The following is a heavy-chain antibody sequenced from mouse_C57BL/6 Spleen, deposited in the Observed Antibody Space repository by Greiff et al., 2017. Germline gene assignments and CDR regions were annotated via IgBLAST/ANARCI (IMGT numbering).Heavy chain of an antibody. J-gene: IGHJ4*01. CDR3: ARASDGYYVKARDY. CDR1: GFTFRDYG. Sequence: EVQVVESGGGLVKPGGSLKLSCAASGFTFRDYGMHWVRQAPEKGLEWVAYISSGSSTIYYADTVKGRFTISRDNAKNTLFLQMTSLRSEDTAMYYCARASDGYYVKARDYWGQGTSVTVSS. D-gene: IGHD2-3*01. CDR2: ISSGSSTI. V-gene: IGHV5-17*01.